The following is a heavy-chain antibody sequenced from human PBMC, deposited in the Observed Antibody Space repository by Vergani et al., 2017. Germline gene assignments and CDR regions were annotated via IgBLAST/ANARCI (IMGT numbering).Heavy chain of an antibody. Sequence: EVQLVQSGAEVKKPGATVKISCKVSVYTFTDYYMHWVQQAPGKGLEWMGLVDPEDGETIYAEKFQGRVTITADTSTDTAYMELSSLRSEDTAVYYCATDAGDYYDSSGYYFDYWGQGTLVTVSS. CDR2: VDPEDGET. V-gene: IGHV1-69-2*01. CDR1: VYTFTDYY. D-gene: IGHD3-22*01. CDR3: ATDAGDYYDSSGYYFDY. J-gene: IGHJ4*02.